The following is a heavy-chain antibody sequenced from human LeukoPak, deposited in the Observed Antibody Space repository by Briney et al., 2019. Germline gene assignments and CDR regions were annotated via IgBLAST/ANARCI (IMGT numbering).Heavy chain of an antibody. CDR1: GGSISYYY. Sequence: NSSETLSLTCTVPGGSISYYYWSWIRQSPGKGLEWIGYIYYSGTTNYNPSLKSRVTISVDTSKNQFSLQLRSVTAADTAVYYCAREDPQTTVPEGMDVWGQGTTVTVSS. CDR2: IYYSGTT. D-gene: IGHD4-17*01. V-gene: IGHV4-59*01. CDR3: AREDPQTTVPEGMDV. J-gene: IGHJ6*02.